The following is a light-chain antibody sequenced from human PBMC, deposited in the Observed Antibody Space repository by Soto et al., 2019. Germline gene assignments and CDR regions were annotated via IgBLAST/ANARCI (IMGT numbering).Light chain of an antibody. CDR2: DSS. J-gene: IGKJ1*01. CDR3: QQSYSNPTWT. V-gene: IGKV1-39*01. CDR1: QSISTY. Sequence: DIQLTQSPSSLSASVGDRITITCRVSQSISTYLNWYQQKPGEAPTLLVYDSSTLQSGVPSRFSGSGFGAEFTLTVSSLQPEDFATYYCQQSYSNPTWTLGQGTKVDI.